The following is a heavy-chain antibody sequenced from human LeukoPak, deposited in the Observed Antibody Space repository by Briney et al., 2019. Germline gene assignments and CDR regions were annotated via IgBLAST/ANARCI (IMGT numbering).Heavy chain of an antibody. CDR3: ARDHPPLGYSGYDRRGSFDY. J-gene: IGHJ4*02. Sequence: PSETLSLTCAVYGGSFSGYYWSWIRQPPGKGLEWIGEINHSGSTNYNPSLKSRVTISVDTSKNQFSLKLSSVTAADTAVYYCARDHPPLGYSGYDRRGSFDYWGQGTLVTVSS. D-gene: IGHD5-12*01. CDR2: INHSGST. V-gene: IGHV4-34*01. CDR1: GGSFSGYY.